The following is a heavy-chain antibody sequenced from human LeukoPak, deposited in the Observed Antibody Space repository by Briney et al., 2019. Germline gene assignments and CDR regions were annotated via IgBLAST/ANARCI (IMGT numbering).Heavy chain of an antibody. J-gene: IGHJ4*02. V-gene: IGHV3-23*01. CDR2: ISGSGGST. CDR3: ARENDSSGYYGY. CDR1: GFTFSSYA. Sequence: GGSLRLSCAASGFTFSSYAMSWVRQAPGKGLEWVSAISGSGGSTYYADSVKGRFTISRGNSKDTLYLQMNSLRAEDTAVYYCARENDSSGYYGYWGQGTLVTVSS. D-gene: IGHD3-22*01.